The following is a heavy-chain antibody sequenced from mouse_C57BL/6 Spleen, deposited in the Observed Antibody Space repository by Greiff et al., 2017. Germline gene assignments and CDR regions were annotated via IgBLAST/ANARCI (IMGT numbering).Heavy chain of an antibody. J-gene: IGHJ3*01. CDR2: IHPSDSDT. Sequence: VQLQQPGAELVKPGASVKVSCKASGYTFTSYWMHWVKQRPGQGLEWIGRIHPSDSDTNYNQKFKGKATLTVDKSSNTAYMQLSTLTSEDSAVYYSAIVCGNPAWFAYWGQGTLVTVSA. CDR1: GYTFTSYW. D-gene: IGHD1-1*01. CDR3: AIVCGNPAWFAY. V-gene: IGHV1-74*01.